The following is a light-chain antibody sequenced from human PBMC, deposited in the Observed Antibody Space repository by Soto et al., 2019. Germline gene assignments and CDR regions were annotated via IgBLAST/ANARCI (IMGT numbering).Light chain of an antibody. CDR3: QQYYSTFLT. Sequence: IVMTQSPDSLAVYLGERATINCKSSQSVLYSSNNKNCLAWYQQKPGQPPKLLIYWASTRESGVPDRFSGSGSGTDFTLTISSLQAEDVAVYYCQQYYSTFLTFGGGTKVEIK. CDR2: WAS. CDR1: QSVLYSSNNKNC. V-gene: IGKV4-1*01. J-gene: IGKJ4*01.